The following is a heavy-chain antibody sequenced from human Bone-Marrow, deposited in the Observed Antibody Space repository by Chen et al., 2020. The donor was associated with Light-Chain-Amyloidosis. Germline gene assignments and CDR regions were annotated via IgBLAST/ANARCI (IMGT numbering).Heavy chain of an antibody. D-gene: IGHD3-9*01. CDR1: GFAFSSYA. Sequence: EVQLVESGGGLLQRGGSLRLSCAASGFAFSSYAMSWVRPAPGKGLEWGSTISGGGASRYYGDSVKVRVSISRDNSKNALFLQMIRLRAEDTAVYYCAKDISYDDILPGYPADAFDIWGQGTMVTVSS. V-gene: IGHV3-23*04. CDR3: AKDISYDDILPGYPADAFDI. CDR2: ISGGGASR. J-gene: IGHJ3*02.